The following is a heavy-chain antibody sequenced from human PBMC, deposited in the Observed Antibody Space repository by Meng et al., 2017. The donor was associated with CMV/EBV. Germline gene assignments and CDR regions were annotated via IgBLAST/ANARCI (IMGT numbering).Heavy chain of an antibody. Sequence: SETLSLTCTVSGGSVSSGSYYWSWIRQPPGKGLEWIGYIYYSGSTNYNPSLKSRVTISVDTSKNQFSLKLSSVTAADTAVYYCARDRMVWGVISNYNWFDPWGQGTLVTVSS. CDR1: GGSVSSGSYY. J-gene: IGHJ5*02. V-gene: IGHV4-61*01. CDR3: ARDRMVWGVISNYNWFDP. D-gene: IGHD3-10*01. CDR2: IYYSGST.